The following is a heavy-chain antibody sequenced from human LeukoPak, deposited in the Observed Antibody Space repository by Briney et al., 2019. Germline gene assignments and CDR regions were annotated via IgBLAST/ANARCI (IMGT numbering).Heavy chain of an antibody. V-gene: IGHV1-69*06. D-gene: IGHD2-2*01. J-gene: IGHJ4*02. CDR1: GGTFSSYA. CDR2: IIPIFGTA. CDR3: ASPPSVVPAAEYYFDY. Sequence: SVKVSCKASGGTFSSYAISWVRQAPGQGLEWMGGIIPIFGTANYAQKFQGRDTITADKSTSTAYMELSSLRSEDTAVYYCASPPSVVPAAEYYFDYWGQGTLVTVSS.